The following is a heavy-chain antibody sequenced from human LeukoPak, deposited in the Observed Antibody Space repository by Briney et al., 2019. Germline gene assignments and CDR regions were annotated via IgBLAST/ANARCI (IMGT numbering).Heavy chain of an antibody. D-gene: IGHD4/OR15-4a*01. CDR2: ISKDGNSV. Sequence: GGSLRLSCAASGLTFSLNAMHWVRQAPGKGLEWVAVISKDGNSVRYAESVKGRFTISRDNPKNTLYLQVDSLRAEDTAMYYCARNKYGEYYFDYWGLGTLVTVSS. CDR3: ARNKYGEYYFDY. CDR1: GLTFSLNA. J-gene: IGHJ4*02. V-gene: IGHV3-30-3*01.